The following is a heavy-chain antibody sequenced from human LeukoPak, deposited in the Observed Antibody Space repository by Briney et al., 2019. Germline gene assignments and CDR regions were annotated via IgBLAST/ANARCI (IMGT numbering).Heavy chain of an antibody. Sequence: GGSLRLSCAASGFTFNSFAMSWVRQAPGKGLEWVSAISASGGSTYYADSVKGRFTISRDNSKNTLFLQMNSLRAVDTAVYYCAKVFVTALTTSAFDVWGQGTMVTVSS. CDR1: GFTFNSFA. D-gene: IGHD4-4*01. CDR3: AKVFVTALTTSAFDV. J-gene: IGHJ3*01. CDR2: ISASGGST. V-gene: IGHV3-23*01.